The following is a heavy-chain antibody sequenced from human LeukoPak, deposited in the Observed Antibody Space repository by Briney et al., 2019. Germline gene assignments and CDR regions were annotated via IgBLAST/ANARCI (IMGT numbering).Heavy chain of an antibody. CDR1: GYTFTGYY. V-gene: IGHV1-8*03. Sequence: ASVKVSCKASGYTFTGYYMHWVRQAPGQGLEWMGWMNPNSGNTGYAQKFQGRVTITRNTSISTAYMELSSLRSEDTAVYYCARWRDAFDIWGQGTMVTVSS. J-gene: IGHJ3*02. CDR3: ARWRDAFDI. CDR2: MNPNSGNT.